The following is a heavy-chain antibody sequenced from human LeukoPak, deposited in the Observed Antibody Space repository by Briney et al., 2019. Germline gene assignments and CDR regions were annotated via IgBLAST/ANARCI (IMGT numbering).Heavy chain of an antibody. D-gene: IGHD1-26*01. V-gene: IGHV3-30-3*01. CDR1: GFTFSSYP. Sequence: PGGSLRLSCAASGFTFSSYPMHWVRQAPGKGLEWVAVISYDGSDKHYADPVKGRFTISRDNSKNTLYLQMNSLRAEDTAVYYCAKATTQWELEGYFDYWGQGTLVTVSS. J-gene: IGHJ4*02. CDR3: AKATTQWELEGYFDY. CDR2: ISYDGSDK.